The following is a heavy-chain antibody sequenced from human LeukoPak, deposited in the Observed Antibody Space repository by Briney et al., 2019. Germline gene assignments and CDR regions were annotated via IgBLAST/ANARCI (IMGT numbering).Heavy chain of an antibody. CDR2: ISSSGSTI. J-gene: IGHJ6*02. V-gene: IGHV3-48*03. Sequence: GGSLRLSCAASGFTFSSYEMNWVRQAPGKGLEWVSYISSSGSTIYYADSVKGRFTISRDNAKNSPYLQMNSLRAEDTAVYYCARGGSRGMDVWGQGTTVTVSS. CDR1: GFTFSSYE. CDR3: ARGGSRGMDV. D-gene: IGHD1-26*01.